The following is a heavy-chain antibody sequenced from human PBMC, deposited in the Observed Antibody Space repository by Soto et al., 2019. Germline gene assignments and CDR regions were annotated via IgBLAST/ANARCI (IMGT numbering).Heavy chain of an antibody. V-gene: IGHV4-59*01. CDR3: ARDSGYSYGSFDY. D-gene: IGHD5-18*01. CDR2: IYYSGST. CDR1: GGSISSYY. J-gene: IGHJ4*02. Sequence: SETLSLTCTVSGGSISSYYWSWIRQPPGKGLEWIGYIYYSGSTNYNPSLKSRVTISVDTSKNQFSLKLSSVTAADTAVYYCARDSGYSYGSFDYWGQGTLVTVSS.